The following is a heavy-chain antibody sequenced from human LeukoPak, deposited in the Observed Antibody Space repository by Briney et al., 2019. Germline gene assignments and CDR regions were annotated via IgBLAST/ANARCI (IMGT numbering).Heavy chain of an antibody. CDR2: ISWNSGSI. V-gene: IGHV3-9*01. J-gene: IGHJ4*02. D-gene: IGHD2-15*01. CDR1: GFTFDDYA. Sequence: GKSLRLSCAASGFTFDDYAMHWVRQAPGKGLEWVSGISWNSGSIGYADSVKGRFTISRDNAKNSLYLQMNSLRAEDTALYYCAKGTVADRRGPFDYWGQGTLVTVSS. CDR3: AKGTVADRRGPFDY.